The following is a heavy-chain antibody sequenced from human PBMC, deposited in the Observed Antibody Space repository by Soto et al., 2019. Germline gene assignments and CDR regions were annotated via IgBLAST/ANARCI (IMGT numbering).Heavy chain of an antibody. V-gene: IGHV3-30-3*01. CDR1: GFTFSSYA. CDR3: ARAEKAWTIYGLRFLEWLPRNYGMDV. D-gene: IGHD3-3*01. Sequence: GGTLRLSCTGSGFTFSSYAMHWVRQAPGKGLEWVAVISYDGSNKYYADSVKGRFTISRDNSKNTLYLQMNSLRAEDTAVYYCARAEKAWTIYGLRFLEWLPRNYGMDVWGQGTTVTVSS. CDR2: ISYDGSNK. J-gene: IGHJ6*02.